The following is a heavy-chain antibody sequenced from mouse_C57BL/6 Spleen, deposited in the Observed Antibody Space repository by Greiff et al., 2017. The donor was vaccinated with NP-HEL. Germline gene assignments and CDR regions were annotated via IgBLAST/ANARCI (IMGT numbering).Heavy chain of an antibody. J-gene: IGHJ2*01. V-gene: IGHV1-15*01. Sequence: VKLQESGAELVRPGASVTLSCKASGYTFTDYDMHWVKQTPVHGLEWIGAIDPETGGTAYNQKFKGKAILTADKSSSTAYMELRSLTSEDSAVYYCTRITTVVAKDYLDDWGQGTTLTVSS. D-gene: IGHD1-1*01. CDR2: IDPETGGT. CDR3: TRITTVVAKDYLDD. CDR1: GYTFTDYD.